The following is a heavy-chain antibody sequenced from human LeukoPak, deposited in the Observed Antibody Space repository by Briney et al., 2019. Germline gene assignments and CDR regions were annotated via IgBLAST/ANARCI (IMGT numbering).Heavy chain of an antibody. J-gene: IGHJ3*02. CDR3: AAAWFGELYTLDDDAFDI. D-gene: IGHD3-10*01. Sequence: SETLSLTCTVSGGSISSGSYYWSWIRQPAGKGLEWIGRIYTSGSTDYNPSLKSRVTISVDTSKNQFSLKLSSVTAADTAVYYCAAAWFGELYTLDDDAFDIWGQGTMVTVSS. V-gene: IGHV4-61*02. CDR1: GGSISSGSYY. CDR2: IYTSGST.